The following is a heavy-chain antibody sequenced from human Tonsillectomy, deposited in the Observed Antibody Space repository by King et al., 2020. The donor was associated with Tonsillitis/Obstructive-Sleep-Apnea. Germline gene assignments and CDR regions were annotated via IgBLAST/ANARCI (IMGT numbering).Heavy chain of an antibody. J-gene: IGHJ6*02. CDR2: ISNSGGST. D-gene: IGHD2-2*01. CDR1: GFTFSSYA. CDR3: AKDLFVVEPAAIPYYYGMDV. Sequence: VQLVESGGGLVQPGGSLRLSCAASGFTFSSYAMNWVRQAPGKGLEWVSSISNSGGSTYYADSVKGRFTISRDNSKNTVYLQMNSLRAEDTAVYYCAKDLFVVEPAAIPYYYGMDVWGQGTTATVSS. V-gene: IGHV3-23*04.